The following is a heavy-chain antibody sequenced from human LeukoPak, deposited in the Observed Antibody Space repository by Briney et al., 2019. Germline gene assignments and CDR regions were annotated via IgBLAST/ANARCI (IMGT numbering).Heavy chain of an antibody. J-gene: IGHJ4*02. CDR1: GGSISTYY. Sequence: SETLSLTCTVSGGSISTYYWSWIRQPPGKGLEWIGYIYYTGSTTYNPSLRSRVTISVDTSKNQFSLRLNSVTAADTAVYYCARGRGDSRGTSFDYWGQGTLVTVSS. D-gene: IGHD3-22*01. CDR3: ARGRGDSRGTSFDY. V-gene: IGHV4-59*01. CDR2: IYYTGST.